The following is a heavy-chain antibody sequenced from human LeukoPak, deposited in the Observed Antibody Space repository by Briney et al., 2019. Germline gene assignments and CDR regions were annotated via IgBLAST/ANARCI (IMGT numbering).Heavy chain of an antibody. V-gene: IGHV3-30*04. CDR1: GFTFSSYA. J-gene: IGHJ4*02. CDR2: ISYDGSNK. Sequence: GRSLRLSCAASGFTFSSYAMHWVRQAPGKGLEWVAVISYDGSNKYYADSVKGRFTISRDNSENTLYLQMNSLRAEDTAVYYCAKDRRGTVVRGPIMQTRDYYFEYWGQGTLVTVSS. CDR3: AKDRRGTVVRGPIMQTRDYYFEY. D-gene: IGHD3-10*01.